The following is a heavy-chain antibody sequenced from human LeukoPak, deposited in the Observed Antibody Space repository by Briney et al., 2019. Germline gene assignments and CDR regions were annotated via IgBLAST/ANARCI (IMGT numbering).Heavy chain of an antibody. J-gene: IGHJ5*01. D-gene: IGHD4-11*01. CDR2: ISGSGDKT. V-gene: IGHV3-23*01. CDR3: AKDLHDYGNYVGWFDS. Sequence: GGSLRLSCAASGFTFSSFAMDWVRQAPGKGVEWVSAISGSGDKTYYADAVKGRFTISRDNSKTTLFLQMNSLRAEDTAVYYCAKDLHDYGNYVGWFDSWGQGTLVTVSS. CDR1: GFTFSSFA.